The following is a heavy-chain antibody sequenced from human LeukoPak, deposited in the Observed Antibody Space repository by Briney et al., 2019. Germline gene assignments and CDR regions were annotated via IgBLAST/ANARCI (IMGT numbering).Heavy chain of an antibody. Sequence: SETLPLTCAVYGGSFSGYFWSWIRIRLPPGEGLEGMGEIDHSGSTNYNPSLKSRLTISVDTSKNQFSLNVSCVTAADTAVYYCARGRKNYYGSGSSDRWGQGTLVTVSS. D-gene: IGHD3-10*01. J-gene: IGHJ5*02. CDR1: GGSFSGYF. CDR2: IDHSGST. CDR3: ARGRKNYYGSGSSDR. V-gene: IGHV4-34*01.